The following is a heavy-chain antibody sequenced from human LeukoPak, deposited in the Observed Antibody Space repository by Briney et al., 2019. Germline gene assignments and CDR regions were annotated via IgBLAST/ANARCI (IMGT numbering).Heavy chain of an antibody. D-gene: IGHD6-19*01. CDR1: GYTFTGYY. Sequence: ASVKVSCKASGYTFTGYYMHWVRQAPGQGLEWMGWINPNSGGTNYAQKFQSRVTMTRDTSISTAYMELSRLRSDDTAVYYCARVSDQGEQWLADTWGQGTLVTVSS. CDR2: INPNSGGT. CDR3: ARVSDQGEQWLADT. V-gene: IGHV1-2*02. J-gene: IGHJ4*02.